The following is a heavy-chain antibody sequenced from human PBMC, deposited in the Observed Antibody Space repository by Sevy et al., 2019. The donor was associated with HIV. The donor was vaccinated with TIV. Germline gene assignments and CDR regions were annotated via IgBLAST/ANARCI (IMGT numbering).Heavy chain of an antibody. CDR3: AKDSPNCGGDCYYYYYGMDV. J-gene: IGHJ6*02. Sequence: GGSLRLSCAASGFTFSSYGMHWVRQAPGKGLEWVAVISYDGSNKYYADSVKGRFTISRDNSKNTLYLQMNSLRAEDTAVYYCAKDSPNCGGDCYYYYYGMDVWGQGTTVTVSS. CDR1: GFTFSSYG. D-gene: IGHD2-21*02. V-gene: IGHV3-30*18. CDR2: ISYDGSNK.